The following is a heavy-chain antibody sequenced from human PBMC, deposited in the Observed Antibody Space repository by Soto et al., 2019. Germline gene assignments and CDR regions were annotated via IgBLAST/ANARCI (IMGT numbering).Heavy chain of an antibody. V-gene: IGHV3-13*05. J-gene: IGHJ4*02. CDR3: AKAESCSSGGCFAIFDF. CDR1: GFTFSSSD. Sequence: GGSLRLSCAASGFTFSSSDMHWVRQATGKGLEWVSGIGSAGDPYYAGSVKGRFTISRDNSKNTLYLHISSLRAEDSAIYYCAKAESCSSGGCFAIFDFWGQGTLVTVSS. CDR2: IGSAGDP. D-gene: IGHD2-2*01.